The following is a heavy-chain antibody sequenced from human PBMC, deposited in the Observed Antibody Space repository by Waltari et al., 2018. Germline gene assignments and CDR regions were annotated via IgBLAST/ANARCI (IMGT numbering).Heavy chain of an antibody. Sequence: TNYNPPLKSRVTISVDTSKNQFSLKLSSVTAADTAVYYCARVAGAPYNWFDPWGQGTLVTVSS. CDR3: ARVAGAPYNWFDP. J-gene: IGHJ5*02. CDR2: T. V-gene: IGHV4-59*01. D-gene: IGHD1-26*01.